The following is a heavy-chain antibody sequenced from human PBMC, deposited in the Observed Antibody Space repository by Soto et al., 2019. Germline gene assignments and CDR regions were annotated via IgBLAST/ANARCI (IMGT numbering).Heavy chain of an antibody. V-gene: IGHV1-46*02. CDR1: GHTFNNYY. CDR2: DNPSSGFV. J-gene: IGHJ6*02. Sequence: ASVKVSCKASGHTFNNYYIHWVRQAPGQGLEWMGIDNPSSGFVTHAPKFQDRVTMTTDTSTSTVYMELSSLRSDDTAVYSCAIAAILDYHYAMDVWGQGTTVTVSS. CDR3: AIAAILDYHYAMDV. D-gene: IGHD2-2*02.